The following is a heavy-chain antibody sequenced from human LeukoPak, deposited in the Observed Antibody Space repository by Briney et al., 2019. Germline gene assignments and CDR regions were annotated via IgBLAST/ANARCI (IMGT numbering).Heavy chain of an antibody. CDR3: ARDGCTNGVCYLDY. D-gene: IGHD2-8*01. CDR2: IYTSGST. Sequence: SETLSLTCTVSGGSISSYYWSWIRQPAGKGLEWIGRIYTSGSTNYNPSLKSRVTMSVDTSKNQFSLKLSSVTAADTAVYYCARDGCTNGVCYLDYWAREPWSPSPQ. CDR1: GGSISSYY. V-gene: IGHV4-4*07. J-gene: IGHJ4*02.